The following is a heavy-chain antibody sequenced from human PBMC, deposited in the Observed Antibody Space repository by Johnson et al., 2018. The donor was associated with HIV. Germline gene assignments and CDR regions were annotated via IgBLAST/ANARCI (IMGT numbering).Heavy chain of an antibody. CDR2: IWYDGSKG. J-gene: IGHJ3*01. V-gene: IGHV3-33*01. CDR3: SRPWGASSSPDSFDL. Sequence: QVQLVESGGGVVQPGRSLRLSCAASGFTFNNYGMHWVRQAPGKGLEWVGVIWYDGSKGYYGDSVKGRFTISRDNSKNTLYLQMNSLRAEDTAVYYCSRPWGASSSPDSFDLWGQGTMVTVSS. CDR1: GFTFNNYG. D-gene: IGHD6-13*01.